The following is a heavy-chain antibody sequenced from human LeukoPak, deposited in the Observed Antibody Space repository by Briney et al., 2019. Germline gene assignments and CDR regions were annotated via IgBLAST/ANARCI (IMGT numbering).Heavy chain of an antibody. Sequence: PGRSLRLSCAASGFTFRSYGMHGVRQAPGKGLEGLAVIWYDGSNKYYADSVKGRFTIYRDNSKNTLYLQMNSLRPEDTAVYYCARGFKTSSSASFDYFDYWGQGTLVTVSS. J-gene: IGHJ4*02. CDR1: GFTFRSYG. CDR3: ARGFKTSSSASFDYFDY. D-gene: IGHD6-6*01. V-gene: IGHV3-33*01. CDR2: IWYDGSNK.